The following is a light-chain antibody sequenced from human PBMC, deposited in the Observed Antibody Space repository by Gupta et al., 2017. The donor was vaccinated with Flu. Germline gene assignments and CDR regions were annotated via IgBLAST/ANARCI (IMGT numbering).Light chain of an antibody. V-gene: IGLV2-23*01. CDR2: EGS. CDR1: SSDVGSYNL. J-gene: IGLJ2*01. CDR3: CSYASSVI. Sequence: QSALTQPASVSGSPGQSITISCPGTSSDVGSYNLVSSYQQHPGKAPKLMVYEGSKRPSGVSNRFSGSKSGNTASLTISGLQTEDEADYYCCSYASSVIFGGGTKLTVL.